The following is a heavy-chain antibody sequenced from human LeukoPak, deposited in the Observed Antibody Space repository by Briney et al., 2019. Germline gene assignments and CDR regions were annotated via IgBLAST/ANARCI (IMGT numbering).Heavy chain of an antibody. CDR2: INPSGGST. Sequence: ASVKVSCKASGYTFTSYYMHWVRQAPGQGLEWMGIINPSGGSTSYAQKFQGRVTMTRDMSTSTVYMELSSLRSEDTAVYYCARDKVDDTMIVAVYYMDVWGKGTTVTVSS. J-gene: IGHJ6*03. V-gene: IGHV1-46*01. CDR3: ARDKVDDTMIVAVYYMDV. CDR1: GYTFTSYY. D-gene: IGHD3-22*01.